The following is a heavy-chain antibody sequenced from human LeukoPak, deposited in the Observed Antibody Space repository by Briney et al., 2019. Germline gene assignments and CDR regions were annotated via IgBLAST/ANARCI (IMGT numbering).Heavy chain of an antibody. V-gene: IGHV3-30*02. CDR3: AKQIGYCSSTSCYDLLSFDY. J-gene: IGHJ4*02. CDR1: GFTFSSYG. Sequence: KPGGSLRLSCAASGFTFSSYGMHWVRQAPGKGLEWVAFIRYDGSNKYYADSVKGRFTISRDNSKNTLYLQMNSLRAEDTAVYYCAKQIGYCSSTSCYDLLSFDYWGQGTLVTVSS. CDR2: IRYDGSNK. D-gene: IGHD2-2*01.